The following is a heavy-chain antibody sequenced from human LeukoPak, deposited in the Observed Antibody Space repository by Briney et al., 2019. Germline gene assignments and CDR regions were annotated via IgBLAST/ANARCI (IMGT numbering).Heavy chain of an antibody. J-gene: IGHJ5*02. Sequence: PGGSLRLSCAASGFTFSSYGMHWVRQAPGKGLEWVAVIWYDGSNKYYADSVKGRFTISRDNSKNTLYLQMNSLRAEDTAVYYCARDGVRGVIINRSWFDPWGQGTQVTVSS. CDR1: GFTFSSYG. CDR2: IWYDGSNK. D-gene: IGHD3-10*02. V-gene: IGHV3-33*01. CDR3: ARDGVRGVIINRSWFDP.